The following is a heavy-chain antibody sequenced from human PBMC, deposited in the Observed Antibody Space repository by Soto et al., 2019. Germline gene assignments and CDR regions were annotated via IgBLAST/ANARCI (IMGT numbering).Heavy chain of an antibody. V-gene: IGHV3-48*01. CDR1: GFTFSNHV. CDR3: VNGDYY. Sequence: EEQLVESGGGLVQPGGSLRLSCAASGFTFSNHVMNWVRQAPGRGLEWVSSINRDSNTFYADSVKGRFTISRDNAKDSLYLQMNSLRADDTAVYYCVNGDYYVGQCTLVNVSS. CDR2: INRDSNT. J-gene: IGHJ4*02. D-gene: IGHD4-17*01.